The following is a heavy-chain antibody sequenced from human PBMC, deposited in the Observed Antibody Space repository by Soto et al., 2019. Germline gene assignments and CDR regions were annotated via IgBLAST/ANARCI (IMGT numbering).Heavy chain of an antibody. V-gene: IGHV1-69*02. CDR2: IIPILGIA. CDR3: AWGDRGAFDI. CDR1: GGTFSSYT. D-gene: IGHD3-16*01. Sequence: QVQLVQSGAEVKKPGSSVKVSCKASGGTFSSYTISWVRQAPGQGLEWMGRIIPILGIANYAQKFQGRVTITADKPTSTAYMELSSLRSEDTAVYYCAWGDRGAFDIWGQGTMVTVSS. J-gene: IGHJ3*02.